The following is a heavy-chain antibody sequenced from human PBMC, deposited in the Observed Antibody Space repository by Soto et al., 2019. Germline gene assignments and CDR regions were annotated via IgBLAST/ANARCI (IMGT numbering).Heavy chain of an antibody. D-gene: IGHD3-22*01. J-gene: IGHJ3*02. CDR3: AKPRPSSGQYGDHGDAFDI. CDR2: ISGSGGST. CDR1: GFAFSSYS. V-gene: IGHV3-23*01. Sequence: ILLSRASGFAFSSYSMSWVGQGPGKGLDWVSAISGSGGSTYYADSVKGRFTISRDNSKNTLYLQMNSLRAEDTAVYYCAKPRPSSGQYGDHGDAFDIWGQGTMVTVSS.